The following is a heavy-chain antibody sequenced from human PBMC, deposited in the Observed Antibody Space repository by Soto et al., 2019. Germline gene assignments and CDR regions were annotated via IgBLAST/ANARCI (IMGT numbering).Heavy chain of an antibody. J-gene: IGHJ4*02. CDR3: ARDRGADYGDFDY. Sequence: EVQLVESGGGLVQPGGSLTLSCVASGFTISTYSFNWVRQTPGKGLEWLSYISTHGTSKYYADSIQGRVTVSRDNAKNSLFLHLSSLRKEDTAVYYCARDRGADYGDFDYWGQGTLVTVSS. V-gene: IGHV3-48*02. D-gene: IGHD4-17*01. CDR1: GFTISTYS. CDR2: ISTHGTSK.